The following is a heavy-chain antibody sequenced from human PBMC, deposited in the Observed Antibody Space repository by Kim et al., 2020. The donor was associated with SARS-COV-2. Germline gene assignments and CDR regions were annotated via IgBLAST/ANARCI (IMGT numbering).Heavy chain of an antibody. Sequence: ASVKVSCKASGYTFTSYYMHWVRQAPGQGLEWMGIINPSGGSTSYAQKFQGRVTMTRDTSTSTVYMELSSLRSEDTAVYYCARDKRSAGKRYYYGMDVWGQGTTVTVSS. V-gene: IGHV1-46*01. CDR1: GYTFTSYY. CDR3: ARDKRSAGKRYYYGMDV. D-gene: IGHD6-19*01. J-gene: IGHJ6*02. CDR2: INPSGGST.